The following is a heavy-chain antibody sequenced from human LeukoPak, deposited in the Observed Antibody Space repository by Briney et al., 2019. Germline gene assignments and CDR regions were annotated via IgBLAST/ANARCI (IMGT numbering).Heavy chain of an antibody. CDR1: GYNFAGYY. J-gene: IGHJ4*02. CDR3: ARADDYGDYPDY. D-gene: IGHD4-17*01. Sequence: ASVRVSCKASGYNFAGYYMHWVRQAPGQGLEWMGRINPNSGATRFAQKFQGRVTMTGDASITTAYVELSSLKSDDTAVYYCARADDYGDYPDYWGQGTLVTVSS. CDR2: INPNSGAT. V-gene: IGHV1-2*06.